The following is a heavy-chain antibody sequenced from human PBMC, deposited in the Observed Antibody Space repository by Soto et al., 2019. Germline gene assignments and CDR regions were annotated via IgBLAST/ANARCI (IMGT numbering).Heavy chain of an antibody. CDR1: GDGFTSYG. CDR2: ITPSNGNP. CDR3: ARAQSFDRSYYYGIDV. V-gene: IGHV1-18*01. J-gene: IGHJ6*02. D-gene: IGHD3-10*01. Sequence: ASVELCCKASGDGFTSYGSSWPLQATGHVIAWMVSITPSNGNPTYGQTLHGRVTLTTDTSTSTVYMELRSLRSDDTAVYYCARAQSFDRSYYYGIDVWGHRTTVTVAS.